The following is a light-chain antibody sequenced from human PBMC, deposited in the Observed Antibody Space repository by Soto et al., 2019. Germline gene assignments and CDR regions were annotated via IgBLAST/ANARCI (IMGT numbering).Light chain of an antibody. V-gene: IGKV3-11*01. Sequence: EIVLTQSPATLSLSPGERVTLSCRASQSVSSYLAWYQQKPGQAPRLLIYDASNRATGIPARFSGSGSGTDFTLTISSLEPEDFAVYYCQQRSNPIFTFGPGTKVDIK. J-gene: IGKJ3*01. CDR3: QQRSNPIFT. CDR1: QSVSSY. CDR2: DAS.